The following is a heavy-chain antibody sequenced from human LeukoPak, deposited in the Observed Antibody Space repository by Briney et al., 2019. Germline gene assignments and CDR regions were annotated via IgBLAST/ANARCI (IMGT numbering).Heavy chain of an antibody. CDR1: GFTFSSYG. CDR2: IKQDGSEK. V-gene: IGHV3-7*01. CDR3: ARDDIYFDY. Sequence: GGSLRLSCAASGFTFSSYGMHWVRQAPGKGLEWVANIKQDGSEKYYVDSVKGRFTISRDNAKNSLYLQMNSLRAEDTAIYYCARDDIYFDYWGQGTLVTVSS. D-gene: IGHD3-9*01. J-gene: IGHJ4*02.